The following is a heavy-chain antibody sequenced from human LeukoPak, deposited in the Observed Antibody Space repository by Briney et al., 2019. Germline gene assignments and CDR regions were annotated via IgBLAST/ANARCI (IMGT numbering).Heavy chain of an antibody. D-gene: IGHD6-19*01. Sequence: GASVKVSCKASGYTFTGYYMHWVRQAPEQGLEWMGWINPNSGGTKYAQKFQGRVTMTRDTSISTAYMGLSRLRSDDTAVYYCAKGRVVAGTKSLTYNWFDPWGQGTLVTVSS. V-gene: IGHV1-2*02. CDR1: GYTFTGYY. J-gene: IGHJ5*02. CDR3: AKGRVVAGTKSLTYNWFDP. CDR2: INPNSGGT.